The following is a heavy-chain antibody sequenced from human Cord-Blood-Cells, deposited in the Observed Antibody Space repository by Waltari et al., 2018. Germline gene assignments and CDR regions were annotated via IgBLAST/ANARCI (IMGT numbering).Heavy chain of an antibody. J-gene: IGHJ5*02. CDR2: INHSGST. CDR3: ARVDCSSTSCYKNWFDP. D-gene: IGHD2-2*02. V-gene: IGHV4-34*01. Sequence: QVQLQQWGAGLLKPSETLSLTCAVYGGSFSGYYWSWIRKPPGKGLEWIGEINHSGSTNYNPSLKRRVTISVDTSKNQFSLKLSSVTAADTAVYYCARVDCSSTSCYKNWFDPWGQGTLVTVSS. CDR1: GGSFSGYY.